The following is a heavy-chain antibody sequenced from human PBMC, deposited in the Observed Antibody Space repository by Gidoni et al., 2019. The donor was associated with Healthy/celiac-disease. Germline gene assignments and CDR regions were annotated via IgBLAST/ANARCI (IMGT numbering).Heavy chain of an antibody. J-gene: IGHJ4*02. CDR2: ISGNSGSI. CDR3: AKDISSGIAVAGD. V-gene: IGHV3-9*01. CDR1: GFTFDDYA. Sequence: EVQLVESGGGLVQPGRSLRLSCAASGFTFDDYASHWVRQAPGKGLEWVSGISGNSGSIGYAYSVKGRFTISRDNAKNSLYLQMNSLRAEDTALYYCAKDISSGIAVAGDWGQGTLVTVSS. D-gene: IGHD6-19*01.